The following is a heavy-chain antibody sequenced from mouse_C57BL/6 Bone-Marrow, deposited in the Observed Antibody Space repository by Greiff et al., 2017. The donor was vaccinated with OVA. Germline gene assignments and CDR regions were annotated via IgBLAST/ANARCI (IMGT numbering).Heavy chain of an antibody. CDR3: ALFITTVVANYFDY. CDR1: GYTFTSYW. V-gene: IGHV1-53*01. D-gene: IGHD1-1*01. CDR2: INPSNGGT. J-gene: IGHJ2*01. Sequence: QVQLKQPGTELVKPGASVKLSCKASGYTFTSYWMHWVKQRPGQGLEWIGNINPSNGGTNYNEKFKSKATLTVDKSSSTAYMQLSSLTSEDSAVYYCALFITTVVANYFDYWGQGTTLTVSS.